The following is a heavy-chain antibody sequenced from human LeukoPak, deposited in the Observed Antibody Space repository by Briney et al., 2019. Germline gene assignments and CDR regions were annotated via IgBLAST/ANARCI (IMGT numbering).Heavy chain of an antibody. D-gene: IGHD3-9*01. Sequence: KPSETLSLTCAVSGYSISSGYYRGWVRQPPGKGLEWIGSIYHSGSTYYNPSLKSRVTISVDTSKNQFSLKLSSVTAADTAVYYCARDGRYFDWLIVGYDIWGQGTMVTVSS. CDR2: IYHSGST. V-gene: IGHV4-38-2*02. CDR3: ARDGRYFDWLIVGYDI. J-gene: IGHJ3*02. CDR1: GYSISSGYY.